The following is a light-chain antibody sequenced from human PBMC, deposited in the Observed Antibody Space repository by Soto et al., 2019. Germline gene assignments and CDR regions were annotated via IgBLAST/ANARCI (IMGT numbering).Light chain of an antibody. CDR1: QSVSSNY. Sequence: EVMLTQSPGTLSLSPGERATLSCRASQSVSSNYLAWYQQKSGQAPRLLIYGASNRATGIPDRLSGSGSGTDFTLTIRRLEPEDFAVYYCQEDDTSPRTFGEGTKVEFK. CDR3: QEDDTSPRT. V-gene: IGKV3-20*01. CDR2: GAS. J-gene: IGKJ1*01.